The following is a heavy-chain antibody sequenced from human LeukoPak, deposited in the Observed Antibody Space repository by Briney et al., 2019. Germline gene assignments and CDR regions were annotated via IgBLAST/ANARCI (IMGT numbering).Heavy chain of an antibody. CDR1: GGSFIDYY. J-gene: IGHJ4*02. CDR2: INHSGSA. D-gene: IGHD3-16*01. CDR3: ASPGPESYHYVWGSLEN. Sequence: PSETLSLTCAVYGGSFIDYYLTWIPHTPGKGREWIGEINHSGSAKYNPSLTSRVIISIDTSKNQFSLNLSSVTAADTVVYYCASPGPESYHYVWGSLENWGQGTLVTVSS. V-gene: IGHV4-34*01.